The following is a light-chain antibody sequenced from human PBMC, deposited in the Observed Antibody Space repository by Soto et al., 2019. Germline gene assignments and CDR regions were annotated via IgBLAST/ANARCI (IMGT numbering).Light chain of an antibody. Sequence: QSALTQPASVSGSPGQSITISCTGTSSDVGGYNYVSWYQQHPGKAPKLMIYDVINPPPGVSNRCSGSKSGNTASLTISGLQAEDEADYYCSSYTSSSTLYVFGTGTKLTVL. CDR3: SSYTSSSTLYV. CDR2: DVI. V-gene: IGLV2-14*01. J-gene: IGLJ1*01. CDR1: SSDVGGYNY.